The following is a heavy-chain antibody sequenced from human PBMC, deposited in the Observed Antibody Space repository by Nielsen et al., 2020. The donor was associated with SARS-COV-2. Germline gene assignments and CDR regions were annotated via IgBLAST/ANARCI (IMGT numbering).Heavy chain of an antibody. CDR2: ISSSSSYI. CDR1: GFTFSSYA. D-gene: IGHD5-18*01. CDR3: AREVDTAMVWNYYGMDV. J-gene: IGHJ6*02. V-gene: IGHV3-21*01. Sequence: GGSLRLSCAASGFTFSSYAMNWVRQAPGKGLEWVSSISSSSSYIYYADSVKGRFTISRDNAKNSLYLQMNSLRAEDTAVYYCAREVDTAMVWNYYGMDVWGQGTTVTVSS.